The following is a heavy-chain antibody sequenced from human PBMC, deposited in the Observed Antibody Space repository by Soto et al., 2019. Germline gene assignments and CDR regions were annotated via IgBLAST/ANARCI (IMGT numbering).Heavy chain of an antibody. V-gene: IGHV1-69*01. CDR3: ASGTVGTNYSSGMDV. J-gene: IGHJ6*02. CDR1: GGTFSSYA. CDR2: IIPMFATS. D-gene: IGHD7-27*01. Sequence: QVQLVQSGAEVKKPGSSVRVSCKASGGTFSSYAISWVRQAPGQGLEWMGGIIPMFATSNYAQKLQGTHYGQNFQGGVTIPADEPTSTAYRGLSSLRSEDTAVYYCASGTVGTNYSSGMDVGGQGPTVTVSS.